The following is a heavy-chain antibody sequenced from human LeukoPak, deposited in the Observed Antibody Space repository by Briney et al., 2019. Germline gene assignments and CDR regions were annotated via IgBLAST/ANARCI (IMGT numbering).Heavy chain of an antibody. CDR2: INPNSGGT. D-gene: IGHD1-26*01. CDR1: GYTFTGYY. V-gene: IGHV1-2*06. J-gene: IGHJ4*02. CDR3: SIVGATTRYYFDY. Sequence: ASVKVSCKASGYTFTGYYMHWVLQAPGQGLEWMGRINPNSGGTNYAQKFQGRVTMTRDTSISTAYMELSRLRSDDTAVYYCSIVGATTRYYFDYWGQGTLVTVSS.